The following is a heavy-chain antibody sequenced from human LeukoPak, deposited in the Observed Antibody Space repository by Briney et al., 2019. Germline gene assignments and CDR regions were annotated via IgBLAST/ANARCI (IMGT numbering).Heavy chain of an antibody. CDR3: ARMVRESDY. CDR2: INQDGSEK. V-gene: IGHV3-7*01. CDR1: GFTFSNYW. D-gene: IGHD3-10*01. J-gene: IGHJ4*02. Sequence: GGSLRLSCAASGFTFSNYWMGWVRQAPGKGLEWVANINQDGSEKYYVDSVKGRFTISRDNAKNSLYLQMNSLSGEDAAVHYCARMVRESDYWGQGTLVTVSS.